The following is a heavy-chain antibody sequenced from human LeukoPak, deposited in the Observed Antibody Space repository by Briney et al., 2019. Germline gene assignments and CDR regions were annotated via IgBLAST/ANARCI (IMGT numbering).Heavy chain of an antibody. CDR3: ARVYSGYGNY. V-gene: IGHV3-23*01. CDR2: IWGSGGST. J-gene: IGHJ4*02. D-gene: IGHD5-12*01. CDR1: GFSFSSYA. Sequence: GGSLRLSCAASGFSFSSYAMSWVRQAPGKGLEWVSVIWGSGGSTFYADSVKGRFTISRDNAKNSLYLQMNSLRAEDTAVYYCARVYSGYGNYWGQGTLVTVSS.